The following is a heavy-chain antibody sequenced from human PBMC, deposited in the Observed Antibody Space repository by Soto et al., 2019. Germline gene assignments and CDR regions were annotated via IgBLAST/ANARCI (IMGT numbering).Heavy chain of an antibody. CDR3: ARNRGGSSAARVDF. J-gene: IGHJ4*02. V-gene: IGHV5-51*03. Sequence: EVQLVQSGAEVKKPGESLKISCKGSGYTFTEYWITWVRQMPGGGLEWMGIIHPADSDTRYSPSLQGQVTISADKSISTAYLQWNSLKPSDTALYYCARNRGGSSAARVDFWGQGALVTVSS. CDR2: IHPADSDT. CDR1: GYTFTEYW. D-gene: IGHD3-22*01.